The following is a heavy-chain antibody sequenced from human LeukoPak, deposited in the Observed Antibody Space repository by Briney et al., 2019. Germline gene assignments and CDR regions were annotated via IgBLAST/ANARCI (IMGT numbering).Heavy chain of an antibody. CDR1: GFTFSSYG. J-gene: IGHJ5*02. CDR3: ARDRGVVAPFDP. CDR2: IFYTGST. V-gene: IGHV4-39*07. Sequence: PGGSLRLSCAASGFTFSSYGMHWVRQPPGKGLEWIGSIFYTGSTFYKPSLKSRVTISVDTSKNHFSLKLSSVTAADTAVYYCARDRGVVAPFDPWGQGTLVTVSS. D-gene: IGHD2-15*01.